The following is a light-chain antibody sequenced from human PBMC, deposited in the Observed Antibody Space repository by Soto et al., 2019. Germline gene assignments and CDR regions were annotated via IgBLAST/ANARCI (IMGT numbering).Light chain of an antibody. J-gene: IGKJ1*01. CDR3: HERYSTPRT. V-gene: IGKV1-39*01. Sequence: DIQMTQSPSSLSASVGDRVTITCRASQSISSDLNLYQQKPGKAPKLLIYAASSLQSRVPSRFSASRSATDFPLTISSPQLEDFATYSCHERYSTPRTFGQGTTV. CDR2: AAS. CDR1: QSISSD.